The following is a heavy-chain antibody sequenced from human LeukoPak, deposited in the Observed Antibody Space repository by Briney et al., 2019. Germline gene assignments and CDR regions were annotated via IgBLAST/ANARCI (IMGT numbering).Heavy chain of an antibody. CDR1: GYTLTELS. J-gene: IGHJ6*02. CDR2: INPNSGGT. V-gene: IGHV1-2*02. Sequence: ASVKVSCKVSGYTLTELSMHWVRQAPGQGLEWMGWINPNSGGTNYAQKFQGRVTMTRDTSISTAYMELSRLRSDDTAVYYCARGVSGGSLYGMDVWGQGTTVTVSS. CDR3: ARGVSGGSLYGMDV. D-gene: IGHD2-15*01.